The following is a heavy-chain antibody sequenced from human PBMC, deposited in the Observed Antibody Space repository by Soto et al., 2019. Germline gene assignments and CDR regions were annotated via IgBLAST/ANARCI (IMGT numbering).Heavy chain of an antibody. J-gene: IGHJ5*02. CDR2: TYYSGSP. Sequence: SETLSLTCSVSGASISSYYWSWIRQPPGKGLEWIGYTYYSGSPTYNPSLKSRVSISADTSKNQFSLKLSSMTAADTAVYYCARHARVPATWDGWFDPWGQGTLVTVSS. D-gene: IGHD2-2*01. CDR3: ARHARVPATWDGWFDP. V-gene: IGHV4-59*08. CDR1: GASISSYY.